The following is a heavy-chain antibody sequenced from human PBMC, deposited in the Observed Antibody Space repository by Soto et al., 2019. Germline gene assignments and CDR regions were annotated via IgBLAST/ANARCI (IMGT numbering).Heavy chain of an antibody. CDR1: GFSLSTSGMC. CDR3: ARIRFSGWTYYGMDV. J-gene: IGHJ6*02. V-gene: IGHV2-70*01. D-gene: IGHD6-19*01. Sequence: SGPTLVNPTQTLTLTCTFSGFSLSTSGMCVSWIRQPPGKALEWLALIDWDEDKYYNTSLKTRLTISKDTSKNQVVFTMTNMDPVDTATYYCARIRFSGWTYYGMDVWGQGTTVTVSS. CDR2: IDWDEDK.